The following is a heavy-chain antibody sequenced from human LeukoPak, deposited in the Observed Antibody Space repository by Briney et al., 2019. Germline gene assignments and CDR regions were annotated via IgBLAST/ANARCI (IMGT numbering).Heavy chain of an antibody. Sequence: GGSLRLSCAASGFTFSSYWMHWVRQAPGKGLVWVSRINSDGSSTSYADSVKGRFTISRDNAKNTLYLQMNSLRAEDTAVYYWARKGCSSSWWWNNLVDPWAQKTRVSVST. CDR2: INSDGSST. V-gene: IGHV3-74*01. J-gene: IGHJ5*02. CDR3: ARKGCSSSWWWNNLVDP. CDR1: GFTFSSYW. D-gene: IGHD6-13*01.